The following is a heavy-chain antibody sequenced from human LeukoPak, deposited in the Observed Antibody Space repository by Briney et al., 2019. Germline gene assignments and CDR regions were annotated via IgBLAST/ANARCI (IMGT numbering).Heavy chain of an antibody. D-gene: IGHD2-2*01. CDR3: ARMGYCSSTSCPKSSPYYYYYMDV. V-gene: IGHV4-4*07. CDR1: GGSISSYY. J-gene: IGHJ6*03. CDR2: IYTSGST. Sequence: PSETLSLTCTVSGGSISSYYWSWIRQPAGKGLEWIVRIYTSGSTNYNPSLKSRVTMSVDTSKNQFSLKLSSVPAADTAVYYCARMGYCSSTSCPKSSPYYYYYMDVWGKGTTVTVSS.